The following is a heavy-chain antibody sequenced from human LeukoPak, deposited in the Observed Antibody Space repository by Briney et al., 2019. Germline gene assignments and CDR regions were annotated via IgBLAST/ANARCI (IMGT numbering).Heavy chain of an antibody. CDR1: GGSISSYY. Sequence: SETLSLTCTVSGGSISSYYWSWLRQPPGKGLEWIGYIYYSGSTNYNPSLKSRVTISVDTSKNQFSLKLSSVTAADTAVYYCARGVGATTIDYWGQGTLVTVSS. J-gene: IGHJ4*02. CDR3: ARGVGATTIDY. CDR2: IYYSGST. V-gene: IGHV4-59*08. D-gene: IGHD1-26*01.